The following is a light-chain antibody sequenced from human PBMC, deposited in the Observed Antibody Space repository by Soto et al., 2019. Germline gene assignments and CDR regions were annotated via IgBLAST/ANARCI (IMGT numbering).Light chain of an antibody. Sequence: DIVMTQSPDSLAVSLGERATINFRSSQSVLYSSSNKNYLAWYQQKPGQPPKLLIYWASTRESGVPDRFSGSGSGTDFTLTISSLQAEDVAVYYCQQYCSSPWTFGQGTKVEIK. V-gene: IGKV4-1*01. CDR3: QQYCSSPWT. CDR1: QSVLYSSSNKNY. CDR2: WAS. J-gene: IGKJ1*01.